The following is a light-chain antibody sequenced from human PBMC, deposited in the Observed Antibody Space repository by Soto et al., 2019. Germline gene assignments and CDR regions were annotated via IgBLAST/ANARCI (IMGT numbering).Light chain of an antibody. CDR1: SSDVGSYNL. V-gene: IGLV2-23*01. Sequence: QSALTQPASVSGSPGQSITISGTGTSSDVGSYNLVSWYQQHPGKAPKLMIYEGSKRPSGVSNRFSGSKSGNTASLTISGLQAEDEADYYCCSYAGSSTYVFGTGTKLTV. J-gene: IGLJ1*01. CDR2: EGS. CDR3: CSYAGSSTYV.